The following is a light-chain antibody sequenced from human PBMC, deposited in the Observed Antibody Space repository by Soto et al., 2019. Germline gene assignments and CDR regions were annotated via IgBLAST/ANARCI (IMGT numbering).Light chain of an antibody. CDR1: ESVSKY. J-gene: IGKJ1*01. CDR3: QQYNSYPWT. V-gene: IGKV3-15*01. CDR2: EAS. Sequence: EVVLTQSPATLSVSPGERAILSCRASESVSKYLAWYQQKPGQAPRLLIYEASARATGIPSRFSGSGSGTEFTLTINSLQSEDFAVYYCQQYNSYPWTFGQGTKVEIK.